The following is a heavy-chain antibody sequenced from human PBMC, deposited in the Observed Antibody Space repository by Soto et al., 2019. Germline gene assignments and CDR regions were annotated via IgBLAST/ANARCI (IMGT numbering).Heavy chain of an antibody. J-gene: IGHJ1*01. Sequence: PSETLSLTCTVSGGSISSGDYYWSWIRQPPGKGLEWIGYIYYSGGTYYNPSLKSRVTISVDTSKNQFSLKLSSVTAADTAVYYCARGGITIFGAEYFQHWGQGTLV. D-gene: IGHD3-3*01. CDR3: ARGGITIFGAEYFQH. CDR2: IYYSGGT. CDR1: GGSISSGDYY. V-gene: IGHV4-30-4*01.